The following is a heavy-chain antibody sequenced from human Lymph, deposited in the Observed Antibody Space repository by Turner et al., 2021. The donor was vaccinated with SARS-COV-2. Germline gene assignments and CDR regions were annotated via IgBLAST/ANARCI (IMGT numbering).Heavy chain of an antibody. CDR1: GFTFSSYA. V-gene: IGHV3-30-3*01. D-gene: IGHD2-8*02. Sequence: QVQLVESGGGVVQPGRSLRLSCAASGFTFSSYAMHWGRQAPGKGLEWVAVISYDGSNKYYADSVKGRFTISRDNSKNTLYLQMNSLRAEDTAVYYCARDTGGQVDVWGQGTTVTVSS. J-gene: IGHJ6*02. CDR2: ISYDGSNK. CDR3: ARDTGGQVDV.